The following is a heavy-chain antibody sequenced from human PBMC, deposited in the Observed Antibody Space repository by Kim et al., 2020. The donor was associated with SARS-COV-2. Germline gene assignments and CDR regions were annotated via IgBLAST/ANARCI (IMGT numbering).Heavy chain of an antibody. CDR3: ARDQDIVATIIDY. Sequence: YNPSLKSRVTISVDTSKNQFSLKLSSVTAADTAVYYCARDQDIVATIIDYWGQGTLVTVSS. J-gene: IGHJ4*02. D-gene: IGHD5-12*01. V-gene: IGHV4-30-2*04.